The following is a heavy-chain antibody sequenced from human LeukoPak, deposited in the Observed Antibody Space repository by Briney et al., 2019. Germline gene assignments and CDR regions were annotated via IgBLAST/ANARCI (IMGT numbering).Heavy chain of an antibody. CDR2: ISKSGNYI. Sequence: GGSLRLSCAASGFTFSSYDMTWVRQAPGKGLEWVSSISKSGNYIYYADSVKGRFTISRDNAKKSLYLQMNSLTVEDTAVYYCVRDSGGYFDYWGQGTLVAVSS. J-gene: IGHJ4*02. CDR1: GFTFSSYD. CDR3: VRDSGGYFDY. D-gene: IGHD3-16*01. V-gene: IGHV3-21*01.